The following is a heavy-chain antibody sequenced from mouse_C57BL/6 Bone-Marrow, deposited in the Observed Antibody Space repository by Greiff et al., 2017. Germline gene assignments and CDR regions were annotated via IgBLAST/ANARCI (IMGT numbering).Heavy chain of an antibody. D-gene: IGHD1-1*01. CDR1: GFNFKNTY. J-gene: IGHJ3*01. CDR3: ASTGP. CDR2: IDPANGNT. Sequence: VQLKQSVAELVRPGASVKLSCTASGFNFKNTYMHWVKQRPEQGLEWIGRIDPANGNTKYAPKFQGKATITADTSSNTAYLQLSSLTSEDTALYYCASTGPWGQGTLVTVSA. V-gene: IGHV14-3*01.